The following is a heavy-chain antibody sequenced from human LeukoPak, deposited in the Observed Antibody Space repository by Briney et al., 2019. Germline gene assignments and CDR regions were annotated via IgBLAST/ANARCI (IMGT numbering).Heavy chain of an antibody. V-gene: IGHV3-30-3*01. Sequence: GRSLRLSCAASGFTFSSYAMHWVRQAPGKGLEWVAVISYDGSNKYYADSVKGRFTISRDNSKNTLYLQMNSLRAEDTAVYYCARGVVGASNWFDPWGQGTLVTVSS. CDR2: ISYDGSNK. CDR1: GFTFSSYA. J-gene: IGHJ5*02. CDR3: ARGVVGASNWFDP. D-gene: IGHD1-26*01.